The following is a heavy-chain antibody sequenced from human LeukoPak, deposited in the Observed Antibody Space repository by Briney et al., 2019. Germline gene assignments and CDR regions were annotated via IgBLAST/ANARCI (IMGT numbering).Heavy chain of an antibody. CDR1: GFTFSNYG. CDR2: IRFDESDK. D-gene: IGHD2-2*03. CDR3: VKDGYCSSASCYAGHWFDA. J-gene: IGHJ5*02. V-gene: IGHV3-30*02. Sequence: GGSLRLSCIASGFTFSNYGMHWVRQAPGKGQDWVAFIRFDESDKYYADSVKGRFTISRDNSKNTVYLQMNSLRPEDTAVYYCVKDGYCSSASCYAGHWFDAWGQGTLVTVSS.